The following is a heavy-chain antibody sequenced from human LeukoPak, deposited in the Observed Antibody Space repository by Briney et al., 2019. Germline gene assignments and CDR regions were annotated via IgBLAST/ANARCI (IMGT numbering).Heavy chain of an antibody. CDR2: MYTGGGS. CDR3: ARGQSYCGADCYSD. CDR1: GFSVSNYY. J-gene: IGHJ4*02. Sequence: SGGSLRLSCAASGFSVSNYYMSWVRQPPGKGLEWVSVMYTGGGSYYGDSVKGRFTISRDNSKNTVFLQMNSLRVEDTAVYYCARGQSYCGADCYSDWGQGTLVTVSS. V-gene: IGHV3-66*01. D-gene: IGHD2-21*02.